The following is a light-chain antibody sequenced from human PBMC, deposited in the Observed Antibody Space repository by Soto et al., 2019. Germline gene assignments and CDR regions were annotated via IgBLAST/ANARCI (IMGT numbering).Light chain of an antibody. CDR2: KAS. J-gene: IGKJ1*01. Sequence: DIQMTQSPSTLSASVGDRVTITCRASQSISRGLAWYQQKPGKAHKLLIYKASSLESGVPSRFSGSGSGTEFTLTISSLQPDDFATYYCQQYNSYSRTFGQGTKVEIK. CDR1: QSISRG. CDR3: QQYNSYSRT. V-gene: IGKV1-5*03.